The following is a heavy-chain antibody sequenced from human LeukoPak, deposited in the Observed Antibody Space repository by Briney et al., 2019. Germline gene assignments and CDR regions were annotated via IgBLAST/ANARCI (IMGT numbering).Heavy chain of an antibody. V-gene: IGHV1-2*02. CDR2: INPNSEGT. CDR3: ARDRDAYGYYYYCMDV. CDR1: GYTFTRYY. D-gene: IGHD3-10*01. Sequence: ASVKDSFKASGYTFTRYYMHWVRQPPGQGLEGMGWINPNSEGTKYAHTFKGRVTMTRDTSISTAYMKLSGLRSDDSAVYYCARDRDAYGYYYYCMDVWGQGTTVTVSS. J-gene: IGHJ6*02.